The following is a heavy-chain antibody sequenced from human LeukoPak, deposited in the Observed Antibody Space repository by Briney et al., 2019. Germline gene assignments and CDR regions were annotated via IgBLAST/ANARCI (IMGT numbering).Heavy chain of an antibody. CDR3: ARRVVVVVAATPGIFSYYMDV. Sequence: PGGSLRLSCAASGFTFSSYEMNWVRQAPGKGLEWVSYISSSGSTIYYADSVKGRFTISRDNAKNSLYLQMNSLRAEDTAVYYCARRVVVVVAATPGIFSYYMDVWGKGTTVTISS. D-gene: IGHD2-15*01. J-gene: IGHJ6*03. CDR2: ISSSGSTI. CDR1: GFTFSSYE. V-gene: IGHV3-48*03.